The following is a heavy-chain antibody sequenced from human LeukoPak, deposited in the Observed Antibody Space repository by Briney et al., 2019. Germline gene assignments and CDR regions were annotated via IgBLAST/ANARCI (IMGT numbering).Heavy chain of an antibody. D-gene: IGHD3-10*01. CDR2: IWYDGGNK. CDR3: ARATYGSGSYWPDAFDI. CDR1: GFTFSRYG. V-gene: IGHV3-33*01. J-gene: IGHJ3*02. Sequence: GGSLRLSCAVSGFTFSRYGMHWVRQAPGKGLEWVAVIWYDGGNKYYLDSVKGRFTISRDNAKNTLFLQMNSLRAEDTAVYYCARATYGSGSYWPDAFDIWGQGTMVTVSS.